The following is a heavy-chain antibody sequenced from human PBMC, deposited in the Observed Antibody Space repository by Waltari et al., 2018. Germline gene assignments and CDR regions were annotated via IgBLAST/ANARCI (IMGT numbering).Heavy chain of an antibody. CDR1: GGSISSGSYY. Sequence: QVQLQESGPGLVTPSQTLSLTCTVSGGSISSGSYYWSWIRQPAGKGLEWIGYIYTSGSTNYNPSLKSRVTISVDTSKNQFSLKLSSVTAADTAVYYCARGGGDYTLGWFDPWGQGTLVTVSS. V-gene: IGHV4-61*09. CDR3: ARGGGDYTLGWFDP. D-gene: IGHD4-17*01. CDR2: IYTSGST. J-gene: IGHJ5*02.